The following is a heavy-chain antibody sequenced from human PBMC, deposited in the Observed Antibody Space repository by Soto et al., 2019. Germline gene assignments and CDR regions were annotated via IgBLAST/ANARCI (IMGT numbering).Heavy chain of an antibody. D-gene: IGHD5-18*01. CDR2: IWYDGSNK. Sequence: PGGSLRLSCAASGFTFSSYGMHWVRQAPGKGLEWVAVIWYDGSNKYYADSVKGRFTISRDNSKNTLYLQMNSLRVEDTVFFFCVSLPGGDTAMVPDAFDIWGQGTMVTVSS. J-gene: IGHJ3*02. CDR3: VSLPGGDTAMVPDAFDI. CDR1: GFTFSSYG. V-gene: IGHV3-33*01.